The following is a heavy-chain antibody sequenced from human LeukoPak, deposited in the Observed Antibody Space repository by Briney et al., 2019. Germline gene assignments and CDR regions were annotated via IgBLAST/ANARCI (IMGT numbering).Heavy chain of an antibody. Sequence: SETLSLTCTVSGVSISTTSYYWGWIRQPPGKGLEWIGNMYYSGNTYYNPSLKSRVTISVDTSKNQFSLKLSSVAAADTAVYYCARGRRDGYNLKYFDYWGQGTLVTVSS. V-gene: IGHV4-39*01. D-gene: IGHD5-24*01. CDR1: GVSISTTSYY. J-gene: IGHJ4*02. CDR2: MYYSGNT. CDR3: ARGRRDGYNLKYFDY.